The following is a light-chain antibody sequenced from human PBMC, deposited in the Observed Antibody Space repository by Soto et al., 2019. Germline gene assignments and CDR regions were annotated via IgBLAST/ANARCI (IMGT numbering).Light chain of an antibody. CDR2: GAS. V-gene: IGKV3-20*01. Sequence: EIVLTQSPDTLSLSPGERATLSCRASQSFSSSFLAWYQQKPGQAPRVLIYGASRRATGIPDRFSGSGSGTEFTLTISRLEPEDFAMYYCQQHYSSLTFGQGTKVEMK. J-gene: IGKJ1*01. CDR1: QSFSSSF. CDR3: QQHYSSLT.